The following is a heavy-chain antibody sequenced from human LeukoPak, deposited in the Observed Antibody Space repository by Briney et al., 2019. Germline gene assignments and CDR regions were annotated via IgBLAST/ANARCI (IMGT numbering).Heavy chain of an antibody. J-gene: IGHJ4*02. V-gene: IGHV4-39*01. Sequence: PSETLSLTCTVSGGSISSSSYYWGWIRQPPGKGLEWIGSIYYSGSTYYNPSLKSRVTISVDTSKNQFSLKLSSVTAADTSIYYCARLNAYSSSWHYFDSWGQGTLVTVSS. CDR3: ARLNAYSSSWHYFDS. CDR1: GGSISSSSYY. CDR2: IYYSGST. D-gene: IGHD6-13*01.